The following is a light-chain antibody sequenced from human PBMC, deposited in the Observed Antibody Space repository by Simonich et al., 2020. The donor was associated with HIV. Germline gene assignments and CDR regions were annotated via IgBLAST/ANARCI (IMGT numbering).Light chain of an antibody. J-gene: IGKJ2*01. Sequence: DIQMTQSPSSLSASVGDRVTITCRASQNIRRFFNWYQQKPGKAPKLLIYATSSLQGGVPSRFSGSGSGTDFTLTISSLQPEDFATYYCQQSYSTRPYTFGQGTKLEIK. CDR3: QQSYSTRPYT. CDR1: QNIRRF. CDR2: ATS. V-gene: IGKV1-39*01.